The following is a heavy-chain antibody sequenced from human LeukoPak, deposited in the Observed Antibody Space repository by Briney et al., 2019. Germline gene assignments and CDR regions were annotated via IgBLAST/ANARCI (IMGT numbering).Heavy chain of an antibody. CDR1: GFTFSSYW. CDR2: IKQDGSEK. D-gene: IGHD6-13*01. Sequence: PGGSLRLSCAASGFTFSSYWMSWVRQAPGKGLEWVANIKQDGSEKYYVDSVKGRFTISRDNAKNSLYLQMNSLRAEDTAVYYCARGYSSWYNGAHMDVWGQGTTVTVSS. J-gene: IGHJ6*02. V-gene: IGHV3-7*01. CDR3: ARGYSSWYNGAHMDV.